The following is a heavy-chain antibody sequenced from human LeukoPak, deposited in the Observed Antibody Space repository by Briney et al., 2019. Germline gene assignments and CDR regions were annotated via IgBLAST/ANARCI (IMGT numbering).Heavy chain of an antibody. D-gene: IGHD6-13*01. Sequence: GGSLRLSCAASGFTVGSNYMSWVRQAPGKGLEWVSVIYSGGSTYYADSVKGRFTISRHNSKNTLYLQMNSLRAEDTAVYYCARSVAAAGYNWFDPWGQGTLVTVSS. J-gene: IGHJ5*02. CDR2: IYSGGST. V-gene: IGHV3-53*04. CDR3: ARSVAAAGYNWFDP. CDR1: GFTVGSNY.